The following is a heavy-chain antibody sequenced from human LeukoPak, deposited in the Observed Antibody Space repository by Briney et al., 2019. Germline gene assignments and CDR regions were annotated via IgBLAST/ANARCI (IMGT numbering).Heavy chain of an antibody. D-gene: IGHD2-8*01. CDR2: ISSRSSTI. CDR1: GFTFSTHD. V-gene: IGHV3-48*04. CDR3: ASHTGAGVAFRPFHI. Sequence: PGRSLRLSCAASGFTFSTHDLNWVRQAPGKGLEWVSFISSRSSTIYYADSVKGRFTISRDNAKNSLYLQMNSLRAEDTALYYCASHTGAGVAFRPFHIWSQGTMVTVSS. J-gene: IGHJ3*02.